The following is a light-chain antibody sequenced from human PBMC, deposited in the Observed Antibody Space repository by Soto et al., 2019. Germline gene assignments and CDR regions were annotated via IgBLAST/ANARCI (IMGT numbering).Light chain of an antibody. Sequence: QSVLTQAPSASGTPGQSVTISCSGSDSNIGSNTVNWYQQLPGMAPKLLIYANFQRSSGVPDRFSASKSGTSAPLAISGLQSEDEAHYYCAVWDDGLSGWVFGGGTQLTVL. CDR2: ANF. CDR1: DSNIGSNT. J-gene: IGLJ2*01. CDR3: AVWDDGLSGWV. V-gene: IGLV1-44*01.